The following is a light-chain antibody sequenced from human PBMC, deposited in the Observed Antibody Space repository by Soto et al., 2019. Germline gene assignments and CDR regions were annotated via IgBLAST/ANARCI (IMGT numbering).Light chain of an antibody. CDR1: QSVSHN. J-gene: IGKJ1*01. Sequence: EIVLTHSPATLSLSPWERATLSCRASQSVSHNLAWYQQKPGQAPRLLIYGASSRATGIPDRFSGSGSGTDFTLTISRLEPEDFAVYYCQQYGSSPRTFGQGTKVDIK. V-gene: IGKV3-20*01. CDR2: GAS. CDR3: QQYGSSPRT.